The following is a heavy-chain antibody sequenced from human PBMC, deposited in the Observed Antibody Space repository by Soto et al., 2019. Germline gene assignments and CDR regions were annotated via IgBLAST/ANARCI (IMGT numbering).Heavy chain of an antibody. CDR2: IYTSGST. CDR3: ARTGIAAASDY. V-gene: IGHV4-4*07. J-gene: IGHJ4*02. D-gene: IGHD6-13*01. CDR1: GVSISRYY. Sequence: SETLSLTCTVSGVSISRYYWSWIRQPAGKGLEWIGRIYTSGSTNCNPSLKSRVTMSVDTSKNQFSLKLSSVTAADTAVYYCARTGIAAASDYWGQGTLVTVSS.